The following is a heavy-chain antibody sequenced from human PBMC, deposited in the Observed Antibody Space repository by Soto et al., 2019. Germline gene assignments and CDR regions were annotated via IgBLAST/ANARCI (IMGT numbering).Heavy chain of an antibody. CDR2: IYSGGST. CDR1: GFTVSSNY. J-gene: IGHJ2*01. Sequence: GGSLRLSCAASGFTVSSNYMSWVRQAPGKGLEWVSVIYSGGSTYYADSVKGRFTISRDNSKNTLYLQMNSLRAEDTAVYYCASPSRTGYRYWYFDLWGRGTLVTVSS. V-gene: IGHV3-66*01. D-gene: IGHD3-9*01. CDR3: ASPSRTGYRYWYFDL.